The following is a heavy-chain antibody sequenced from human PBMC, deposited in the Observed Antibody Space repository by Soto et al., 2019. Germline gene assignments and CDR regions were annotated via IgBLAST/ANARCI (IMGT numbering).Heavy chain of an antibody. CDR1: GGSVSGYF. CDR3: ARRYCSDSYCSYFDY. Sequence: SETLSLTCAVYGGSVSGYFWSWIRQPPGKGLEWIGEINQSGTTSYSPSLDSRVTTSVDTSKNQFSLRLSSVTAADTAIYYCARRYCSDSYCSYFDYWGRGTLVTVSS. D-gene: IGHD2-15*01. CDR2: INQSGTT. V-gene: IGHV4-34*01. J-gene: IGHJ4*02.